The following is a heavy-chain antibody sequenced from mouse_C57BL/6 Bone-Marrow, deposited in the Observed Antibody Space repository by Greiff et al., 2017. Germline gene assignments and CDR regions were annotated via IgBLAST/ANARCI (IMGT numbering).Heavy chain of an antibody. CDR2: ISNGGGRT. CDR1: GFTFSDYY. J-gene: IGHJ4*01. V-gene: IGHV5-12*01. Sequence: EVQGVESGGGLVQPGGSLKLSCAASGFTFSDYYMYWVRQTPEKRLEWVAYISNGGGRTYYPDTVKGRFTISRDNANNTLYLQMSRMKCEDTAMYYSARAYSAVDYWGQGTAVTVSS. CDR3: ARAYSAVDY.